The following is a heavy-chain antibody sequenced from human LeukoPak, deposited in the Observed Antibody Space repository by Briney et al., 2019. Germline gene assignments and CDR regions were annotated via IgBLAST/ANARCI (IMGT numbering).Heavy chain of an antibody. D-gene: IGHD3-3*01. Sequence: PSGTLSLTCTVSGDSINSLDLWSWVRQPPGKGLEWIGEIYHSGSTNYNPSLKSRVTISVDKSKNQFSLKLSSVTAADTAVYYCARVRFLEWSPPYYYGMDVWGQGTTVTVSS. J-gene: IGHJ6*02. CDR1: GDSINSLDL. CDR2: IYHSGST. V-gene: IGHV4-4*02. CDR3: ARVRFLEWSPPYYYGMDV.